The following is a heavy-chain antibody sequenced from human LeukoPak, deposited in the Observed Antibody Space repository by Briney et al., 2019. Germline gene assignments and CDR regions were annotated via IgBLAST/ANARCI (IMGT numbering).Heavy chain of an antibody. CDR2: ISSSSSYI. J-gene: IGHJ4*02. V-gene: IGHV3-21*01. CDR3: ARDRSSGWYLFDY. D-gene: IGHD6-19*01. CDR1: GFTFSSYS. Sequence: GGSLRLSCAASGFTFSSYSTNWARQAPGKGLEWVSSISSSSSYIYYADSVKGRFTISRDNAKNSLYLQMNSLRAEDTAVYYCARDRSSGWYLFDYWGQGTLVTVSS.